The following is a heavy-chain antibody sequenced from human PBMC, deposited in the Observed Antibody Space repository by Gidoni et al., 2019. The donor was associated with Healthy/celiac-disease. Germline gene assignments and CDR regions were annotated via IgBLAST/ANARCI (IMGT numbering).Heavy chain of an antibody. CDR2: ISYDGSDK. D-gene: IGHD3-10*01. V-gene: IGHV3-30*18. CDR3: AKDLPPYGSGSLIDY. CDR1: GFTFISYG. J-gene: IGHJ4*02. Sequence: QLQLVESGGGVVQPGRSLRLSCAASGFTFISYGMHWFRQAPGKGLEWVAVISYDGSDKYYADAGKGRFTISRDNSKNTLYLQMNSLRAEDTAVYYCAKDLPPYGSGSLIDYWGQGTLVTVSS.